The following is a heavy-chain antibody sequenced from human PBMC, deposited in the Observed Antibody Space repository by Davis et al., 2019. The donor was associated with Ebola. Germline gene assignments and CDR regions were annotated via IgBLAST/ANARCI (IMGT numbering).Heavy chain of an antibody. CDR3: ARGWGLSSITMIVVVTPFDY. D-gene: IGHD3-22*01. CDR2: IYPGDSDT. J-gene: IGHJ4*02. Sequence: GGSLRLSCKGSGYSFTSYWIGWVRQMPGKGLEWMGIIYPGDSDTRYSPSFQGQVTISADKSISTAYLQWSSLKASDTAMYYCARGWGLSSITMIVVVTPFDYWGQGTLVTVSS. V-gene: IGHV5-51*01. CDR1: GYSFTSYW.